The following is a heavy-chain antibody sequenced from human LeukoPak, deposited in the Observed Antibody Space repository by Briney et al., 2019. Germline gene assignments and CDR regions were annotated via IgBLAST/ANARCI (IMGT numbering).Heavy chain of an antibody. CDR2: INHSGST. Sequence: PSETLSLTCAVYGGSFSGYYWSWIRQPPGKGLEWIGEINHSGSTNYNPSLKSRVTISVDTSKNQFSLKLSSVTAADTAVYYCARGGIAAAGSFGFDFWGQGTLVTVSS. CDR1: GGSFSGYY. J-gene: IGHJ4*02. CDR3: ARGGIAAAGSFGFDF. D-gene: IGHD6-25*01. V-gene: IGHV4-34*01.